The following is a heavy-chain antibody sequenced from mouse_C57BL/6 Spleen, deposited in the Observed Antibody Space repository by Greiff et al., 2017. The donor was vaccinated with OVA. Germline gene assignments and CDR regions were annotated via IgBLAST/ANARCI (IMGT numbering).Heavy chain of an antibody. CDR3: TREGLGGFAY. CDR1: GYTFTDYE. CDR2: IDPETGGT. Sequence: QVQLKESGAELVRPGASVTLSCKASGYTFTDYEMHWVKQTPVHGLEWIGAIDPETGGTAYNQKFKGKAILTADKSSSTAYMELRSLTSEDSAVYYCTREGLGGFAYWGQGTLVTVSA. D-gene: IGHD3-3*01. J-gene: IGHJ3*01. V-gene: IGHV1-15*01.